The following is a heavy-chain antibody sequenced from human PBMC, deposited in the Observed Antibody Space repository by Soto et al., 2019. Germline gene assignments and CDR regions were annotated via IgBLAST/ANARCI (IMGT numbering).Heavy chain of an antibody. V-gene: IGHV3-33*01. CDR3: ARDYVAARPDYYYYYMDV. D-gene: IGHD6-25*01. J-gene: IGHJ6*03. Sequence: GGSLRLSCAASGFTFSSYGMHWVRQAPGKGLEWVAVIWYDGSNKYYADSVKGRFTISRDNSKNTLYLQMNSLRAEDTAVYYCARDYVAARPDYYYYYMDVWGKGTTVTVSS. CDR2: IWYDGSNK. CDR1: GFTFSSYG.